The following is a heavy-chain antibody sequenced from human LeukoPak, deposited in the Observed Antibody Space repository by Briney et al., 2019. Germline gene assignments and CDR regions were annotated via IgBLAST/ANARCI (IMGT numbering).Heavy chain of an antibody. CDR3: ARGYGSGSYFNY. J-gene: IGHJ4*02. V-gene: IGHV4-59*12. CDR2: IFYTGST. D-gene: IGHD3-10*01. CDR1: SGSISSYH. Sequence: SETLPLTCTVSSGSISSYHWSWIRQPPGKGLEWIGYIFYTGSTNYNPSLKSRVTISLDTSKNQFSLKLTSVSAADTAVYYCARGYGSGSYFNYWGQGTLVTVSS.